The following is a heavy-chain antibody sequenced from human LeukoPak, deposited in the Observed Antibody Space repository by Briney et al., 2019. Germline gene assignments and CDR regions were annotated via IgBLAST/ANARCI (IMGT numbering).Heavy chain of an antibody. Sequence: GGSLRLSCAVSGFTFSNYWMSWVRQAPGKGLEWVANIMQDGSEKYYVDSVKGRFTISRDNAKNSLSLQMNSLRVEDTAVYYCATICSTSCYGYYMDVWGKGTTVTVSS. CDR3: ATICSTSCYGYYMDV. CDR2: IMQDGSEK. D-gene: IGHD2-2*01. J-gene: IGHJ6*03. V-gene: IGHV3-7*01. CDR1: GFTFSNYW.